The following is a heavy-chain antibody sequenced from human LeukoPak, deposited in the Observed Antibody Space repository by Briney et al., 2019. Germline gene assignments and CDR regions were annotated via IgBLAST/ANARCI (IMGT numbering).Heavy chain of an antibody. D-gene: IGHD6-19*01. Sequence: GGSLRLSCAASGFTFSSYSMNWVRQAPGKGLEWVSSISSSSSYIYYADSVKGRFTISRDNAKNSLYLQMNSLRAEDTAVYYCARIAVAGRRTFDYWGQGTLVSVSS. CDR1: GFTFSSYS. V-gene: IGHV3-21*01. J-gene: IGHJ4*02. CDR3: ARIAVAGRRTFDY. CDR2: ISSSSSYI.